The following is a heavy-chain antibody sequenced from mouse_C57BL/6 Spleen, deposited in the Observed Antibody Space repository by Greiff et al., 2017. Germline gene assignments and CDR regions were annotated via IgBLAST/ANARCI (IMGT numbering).Heavy chain of an antibody. CDR3: ARCRGLRRSDD. Sequence: EVQLQQSGPELVKPGASVKISCKASGYTFTDYYMNWVKQSHGKSLEWIGDINPNNGGTSYNQKFKGKATLTVDKSSSTAYMELRSLTSEDSAVYYCARCRGLRRSDDWGQGTTLTVSS. J-gene: IGHJ2*01. D-gene: IGHD2-4*01. CDR1: GYTFTDYY. V-gene: IGHV1-26*01. CDR2: INPNNGGT.